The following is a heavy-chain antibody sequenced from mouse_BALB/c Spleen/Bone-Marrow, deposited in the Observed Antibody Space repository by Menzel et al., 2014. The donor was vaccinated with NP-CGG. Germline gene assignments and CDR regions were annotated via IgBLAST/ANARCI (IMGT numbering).Heavy chain of an antibody. CDR2: IGAGGST. CDR3: ARSPTSSWAMDY. D-gene: IGHD1-1*01. CDR1: GFSLTSYG. V-gene: IGHV2-9*02. Sequence: QVQLKDSGPGLVAPSQRLSITCTVSGFSLTSYGVYWVRQPPGKGLEWLGVIGAGGSTNYNSALMSRLSISKDNSKSQVFLKMHSLQTDDTAMYYCARSPTSSWAMDYWGQGTSVTVSS. J-gene: IGHJ4*01.